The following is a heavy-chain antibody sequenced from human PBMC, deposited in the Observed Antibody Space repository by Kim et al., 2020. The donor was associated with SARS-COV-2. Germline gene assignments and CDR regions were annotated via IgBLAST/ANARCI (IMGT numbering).Heavy chain of an antibody. CDR3: ARGRNPHFITIFGVVTDPSSYYYYYGMDV. J-gene: IGHJ6*02. CDR2: ISYDGSNK. V-gene: IGHV3-30*04. CDR1: GFTFSSYA. Sequence: GGSLRLSCAASGFTFSSYAMHWVRQAPGKGLEWVAVISYDGSNKYYVDSVKGRFTISRDNSKNTLYLQMNSLRAEDTAVYYCARGRNPHFITIFGVVTDPSSYYYYYGMDVWGQGTTVTVSS. D-gene: IGHD3-3*01.